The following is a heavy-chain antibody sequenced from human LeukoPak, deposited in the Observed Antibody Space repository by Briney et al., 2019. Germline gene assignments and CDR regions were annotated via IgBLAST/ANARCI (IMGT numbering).Heavy chain of an antibody. CDR3: AWACTSSWYYFDY. J-gene: IGHJ4*02. V-gene: IGHV3-53*01. CDR1: GFTVSSNY. Sequence: GGSLRLSCAASGFTVSSNYMSWVRQAPGKGLEWVSVIYSGGSTYYADSVKGRFTISRDNSKNTLYLQMNSLRAEDTAVYYCAWACTSSWYYFDYWGQGTLVTVSS. D-gene: IGHD6-13*01. CDR2: IYSGGST.